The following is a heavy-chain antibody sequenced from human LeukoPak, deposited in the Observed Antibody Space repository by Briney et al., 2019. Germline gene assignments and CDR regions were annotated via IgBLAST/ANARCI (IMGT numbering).Heavy chain of an antibody. J-gene: IGHJ3*02. CDR1: GYSINSGYY. CDR2: IYHRELT. Sequence: SDTLSLTCAVSGYSINSGYYWGWIRQPPGKGLEWIGSIYHRELTYYTPSLKSRVTISVDTSKNQFSLKLSSVTAADTAVYYCASSGIVLGAFDIWGQGTMVTVSS. CDR3: ASSGIVLGAFDI. D-gene: IGHD2/OR15-2a*01. V-gene: IGHV4-38-2*01.